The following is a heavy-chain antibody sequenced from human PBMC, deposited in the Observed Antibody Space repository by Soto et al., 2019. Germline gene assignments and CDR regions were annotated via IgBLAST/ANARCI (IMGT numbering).Heavy chain of an antibody. CDR2: ISSSSSYT. J-gene: IGHJ4*02. CDR1: GFTFSDYY. CDR3: ARDKGYYDSSGYPLFDY. D-gene: IGHD3-22*01. Sequence: PGGSLRLSCAASGFTFSDYYMSWIRQAPGKGLEWVSYISSSSSYTNYADSVKGRFTISRDNAKNSLYLQMNSLRAEDTAVYYCARDKGYYDSSGYPLFDYWGQGTLVTVSS. V-gene: IGHV3-11*06.